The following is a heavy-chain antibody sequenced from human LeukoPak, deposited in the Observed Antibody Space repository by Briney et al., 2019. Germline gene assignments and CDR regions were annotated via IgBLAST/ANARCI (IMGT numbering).Heavy chain of an antibody. CDR1: GGTFSSYA. Sequence: SVTVSCKASGGTFSSYAISWVRQAPGQGLEWMGGIIPIFGTANYAQKFQGRVTITADESTSTAYMELSSLRSEDTAVYYCARNLGELRSWFDPWGQGTLVTVSS. D-gene: IGHD1-7*01. J-gene: IGHJ5*02. V-gene: IGHV1-69*13. CDR3: ARNLGELRSWFDP. CDR2: IIPIFGTA.